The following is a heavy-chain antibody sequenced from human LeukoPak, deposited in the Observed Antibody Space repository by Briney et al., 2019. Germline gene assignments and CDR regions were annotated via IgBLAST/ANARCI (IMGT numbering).Heavy chain of an antibody. CDR3: AKVSAKRSNIGDYYMDV. Sequence: GGSLRLSCAASGFTFSNYWMNWVRQAPGKGLEWVAFIRYDGSNKYYADSVKGRFTISRDNSKNTLYLQMNSLRAEDTAVYYCAKVSAKRSNIGDYYMDVWGKGTTVTISS. V-gene: IGHV3-30*02. D-gene: IGHD6-25*01. J-gene: IGHJ6*03. CDR2: IRYDGSNK. CDR1: GFTFSNYW.